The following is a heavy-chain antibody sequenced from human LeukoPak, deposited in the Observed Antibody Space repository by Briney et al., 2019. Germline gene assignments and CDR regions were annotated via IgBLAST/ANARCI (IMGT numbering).Heavy chain of an antibody. CDR3: ARDSSSWYKMQYYFDY. CDR1: GGSISSSSYY. D-gene: IGHD6-13*01. J-gene: IGHJ4*02. CDR2: IYYSGST. Sequence: SETLSLTCTVSGGSISSSSYYWGWIRQPPGKGLEWIGSIYYSGSTYYNPSLKSRVTISVDTSKNQFSLKLSSVTAADTAVYYCARDSSSWYKMQYYFDYWGQGTLVTVSS. V-gene: IGHV4-39*02.